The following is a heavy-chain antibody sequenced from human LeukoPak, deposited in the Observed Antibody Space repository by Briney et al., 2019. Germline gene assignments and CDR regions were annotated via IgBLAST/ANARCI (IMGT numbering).Heavy chain of an antibody. CDR3: ASRYSGNYHVDY. CDR2: VYYSGNT. CDR1: GGSISSSYY. V-gene: IGHV4-39*01. Sequence: SETLSLTCTVSGGSISSSYYWGWIRQPPGKGLEWIGSVYYSGNTYYNPSLKSRVTISVDTSKNQFSLKLTSVTAADTAVYYCASRYSGNYHVDYWGQGTLVTVSS. J-gene: IGHJ4*02. D-gene: IGHD1-26*01.